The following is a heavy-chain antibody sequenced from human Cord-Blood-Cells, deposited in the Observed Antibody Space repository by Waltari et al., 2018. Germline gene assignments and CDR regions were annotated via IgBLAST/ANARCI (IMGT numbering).Heavy chain of an antibody. D-gene: IGHD6-6*01. Sequence: QVQLVQSGAEVKKPGASVTVSCKASGYTFTSYDINWVRRATGQGLEWMGGLNPNSGNRGYAQKFQGRVTITRNTSRSTACMGLRSLRCGDTAVYYCAAYSSSSWFGPGGQGTLVTVAS. J-gene: IGHJ5*02. CDR1: GYTFTSYD. V-gene: IGHV1-8*03. CDR3: AAYSSSSWFGP. CDR2: LNPNSGNR.